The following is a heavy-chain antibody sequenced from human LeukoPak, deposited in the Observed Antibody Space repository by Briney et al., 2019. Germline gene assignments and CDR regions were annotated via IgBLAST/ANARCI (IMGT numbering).Heavy chain of an antibody. D-gene: IGHD4-17*01. J-gene: IGHJ4*02. Sequence: GGSLRLSCAASRFTFSVHWMHWVRQAPGKGLEWVSRINPDESDKAYADSVKGRFTISRDNSKNTLYLQMNSLRAEDTAVYYCAGTVTTSYWGQGTLVTVSS. CDR3: AGTVTTSY. CDR1: RFTFSVHW. CDR2: INPDESDK. V-gene: IGHV3-74*01.